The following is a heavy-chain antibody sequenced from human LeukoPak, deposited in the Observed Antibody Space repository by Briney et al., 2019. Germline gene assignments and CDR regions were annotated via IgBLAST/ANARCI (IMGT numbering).Heavy chain of an antibody. J-gene: IGHJ4*02. CDR1: GFSLSTSEVG. V-gene: IGHV2-5*02. D-gene: IGHD1-1*01. CDR2: TYWDDDK. Sequence: SGPTLVNPTQTLTLTCTFSGFSLSTSEVGVGWIRQPPGKALEWLALTYWDDDKRYSPSLMSRLTITKDTSKNQVVLTMTNMDPVDIATHFCAHREVQLDYFDYWGQGILVTVSS. CDR3: AHREVQLDYFDY.